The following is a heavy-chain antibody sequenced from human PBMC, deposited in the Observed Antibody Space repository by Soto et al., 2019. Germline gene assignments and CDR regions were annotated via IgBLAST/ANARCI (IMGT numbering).Heavy chain of an antibody. CDR1: GGAFSNHA. CDR3: ARGDKGDVYRYGPYTYYYCSMDV. D-gene: IGHD5-18*01. CDR2: IIPIFGTP. J-gene: IGHJ6*02. V-gene: IGHV1-69*06. Sequence: ASVKVSCKAAGGAFSNHAIRWVRQAPGQGLEWMGGIIPIFGTPMSAPEFKGRVTITADKSMSTVYMELSSLRSEDTAVYYCARGDKGDVYRYGPYTYYYCSMDVWGQGTTVTVSS.